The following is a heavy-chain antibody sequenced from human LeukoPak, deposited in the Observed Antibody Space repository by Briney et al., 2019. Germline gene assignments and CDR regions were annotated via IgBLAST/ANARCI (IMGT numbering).Heavy chain of an antibody. J-gene: IGHJ4*02. CDR1: GFTFSSYT. CDR3: ARAPMVRGGDYFDY. Sequence: GGSLRLSCTASGFTFSSYTMSWVRQAPGKGLEWVSVISGSGDRTYYADSVKGRFTISRDNSKETLYLQMNSLRAEDTAVYYCARAPMVRGGDYFDYWGQGTLVTVSS. V-gene: IGHV3-23*01. D-gene: IGHD3-10*01. CDR2: ISGSGDRT.